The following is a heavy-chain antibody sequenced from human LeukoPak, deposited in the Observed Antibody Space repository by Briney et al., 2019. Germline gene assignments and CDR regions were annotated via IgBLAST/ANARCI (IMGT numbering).Heavy chain of an antibody. Sequence: GGSLRLSCVGSGFTFSDAWMNWVRQSPGKGLEWFGRIKSKTEGGTTDYAAPVKGRFTISRDDSKTTLYLQMNSLKTEDTAVYYCTTAYYYGNSAYYYWGQGTLVTVSS. V-gene: IGHV3-15*01. J-gene: IGHJ4*02. CDR2: IKSKTEGGTT. CDR3: TTAYYYGNSAYYY. CDR1: GFTFSDAW. D-gene: IGHD3-22*01.